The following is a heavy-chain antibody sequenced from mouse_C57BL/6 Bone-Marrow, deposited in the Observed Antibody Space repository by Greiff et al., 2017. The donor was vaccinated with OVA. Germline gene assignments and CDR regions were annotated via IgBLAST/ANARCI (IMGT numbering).Heavy chain of an antibody. D-gene: IGHD2-3*01. CDR3: ARGGVYDGYYVLYFDV. CDR1: GYTFTSYG. V-gene: IGHV1-81*01. J-gene: IGHJ1*03. Sequence: VQLQQSGAELARPGASVKLSCKASGYTFTSYGISWVKQRTGQGLEWIGEIYPRSGNTYYNEKFKGKATLTADKSSSTAYMELRSLTSEDSAVYFCARGGVYDGYYVLYFDVWGTGTTVTVSS. CDR2: IYPRSGNT.